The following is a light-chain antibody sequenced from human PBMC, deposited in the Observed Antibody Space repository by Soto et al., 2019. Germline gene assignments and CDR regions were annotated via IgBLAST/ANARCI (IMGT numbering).Light chain of an antibody. CDR1: SSDVGNYNL. V-gene: IGLV2-23*02. CDR3: CSYAGDPYV. CDR2: EVS. J-gene: IGLJ1*01. Sequence: QSALTQPASVSGSPGQSIAISCTGTSSDVGNYNLVSWYQQHPGKAPRLIIYEVSKRPSGVSDRFSGCKSGNTASLTISGLQAEDEADYYCCSYAGDPYVFGTGTKVTVL.